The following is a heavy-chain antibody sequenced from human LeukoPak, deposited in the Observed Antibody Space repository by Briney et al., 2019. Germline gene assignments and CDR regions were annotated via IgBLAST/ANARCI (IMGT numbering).Heavy chain of an antibody. D-gene: IGHD6-6*01. Sequence: SETLSLTCTVSGGSISGDYWSWIRQPPGKGLERIGYIYYSGTTNYNPSLKSRVTISVDTSKNQFSLNLSSVTAADTAVYYCTRDVSSSSSMDVWGKGTTVTVSS. J-gene: IGHJ6*04. CDR3: TRDVSSSSSMDV. V-gene: IGHV4-59*01. CDR2: IYYSGTT. CDR1: GGSISGDY.